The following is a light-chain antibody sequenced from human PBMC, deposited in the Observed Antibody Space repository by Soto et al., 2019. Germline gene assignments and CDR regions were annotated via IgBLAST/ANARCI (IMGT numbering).Light chain of an antibody. CDR2: AAS. V-gene: IGKV1-6*01. Sequence: AIRVTQSPSSLSASVGDSVTITCRTSQGIRSALGWYQQKPGKVPKLLIYAASTLRSGVPSRFSGSGSGRDFTLTICSLQPEDFATYYCLLDYSYFWAFGQGTKVEV. CDR3: LLDYSYFWA. CDR1: QGIRSA. J-gene: IGKJ1*01.